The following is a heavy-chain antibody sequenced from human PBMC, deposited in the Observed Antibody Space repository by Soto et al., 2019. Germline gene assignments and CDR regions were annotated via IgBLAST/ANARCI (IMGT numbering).Heavy chain of an antibody. D-gene: IGHD2-8*01. CDR2: IYQTGTT. CDR3: ARAVFCTDGFCFPNWLDP. CDR1: GDSINRDGHS. V-gene: IGHV4-30-2*01. Sequence: SLTCTVSGDSINRDGHSWSWIRQPPGEALEWIGYIYQTGTTQYNPSLSSRVSISADRSKNQFSLHLTSVTAADTAVYYCARAVFCTDGFCFPNWLDPWGQGILVTVSS. J-gene: IGHJ5*02.